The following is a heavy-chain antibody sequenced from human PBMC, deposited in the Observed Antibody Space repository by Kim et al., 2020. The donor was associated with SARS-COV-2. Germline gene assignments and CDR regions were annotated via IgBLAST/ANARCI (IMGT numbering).Heavy chain of an antibody. CDR3: ARVGYGSGSYYNSPLDYYYYYGMDV. D-gene: IGHD3-10*01. J-gene: IGHJ6*02. V-gene: IGHV1-69*13. CDR2: IIPIFGTA. Sequence: SVKVSCNASGGTFSSYAISWVRQAPGQGLEWMGGIIPIFGTANYAQKFQGRVTITADESTSTAYMELSSLRSEDTAVYYCARVGYGSGSYYNSPLDYYYYYGMDVWGQGTTVTVSS. CDR1: GGTFSSYA.